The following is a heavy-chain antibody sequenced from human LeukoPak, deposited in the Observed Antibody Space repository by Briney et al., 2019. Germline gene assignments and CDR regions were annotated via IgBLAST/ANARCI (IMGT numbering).Heavy chain of an antibody. J-gene: IGHJ4*02. CDR3: ARVRGQYSSSLADY. CDR1: GFTFSSYS. V-gene: IGHV3-21*01. CDR2: ISSSSSYI. D-gene: IGHD6-6*01. Sequence: GGSLRLSCAASGFTFSSYSMNWVRQAPGKGLEWVSSISSSSSYIYYADSVKGRFTISRGNAKNSLYLQMNSLRAEDTAVYYCARVRGQYSSSLADYWGQGTLVTVSS.